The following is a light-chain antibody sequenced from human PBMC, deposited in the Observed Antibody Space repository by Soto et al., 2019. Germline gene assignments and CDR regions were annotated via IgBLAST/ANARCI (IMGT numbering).Light chain of an antibody. V-gene: IGLV2-8*01. CDR1: SSDVGGYNF. Sequence: QSALTQPPSASGSPGQSVTISCTGTSSDVGGYNFVSWYQQHAGKAPKLLIHEVSKRPSGVPDRFSASKSGNTASLTVSGLQDEDEADYYCSSNAGPNIVLFGGGTKLTVL. J-gene: IGLJ3*02. CDR3: SSNAGPNIVL. CDR2: EVS.